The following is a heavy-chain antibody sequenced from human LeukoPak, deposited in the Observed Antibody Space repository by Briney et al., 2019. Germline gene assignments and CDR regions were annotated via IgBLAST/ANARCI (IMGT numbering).Heavy chain of an antibody. V-gene: IGHV3-9*01. CDR2: ITWNSDGV. Sequence: GGSLRLSCAASGFRFEDYAMHWVRQAPGKGLEWVSGITWNSDGVGYADSVKGRFTISRDNAQTSLYLQMNSLRPEDTALYYCVKDRNGDYYGSGTYYNVFAYGMDARGQGTTVTVSS. J-gene: IGHJ6*02. CDR3: VKDRNGDYYGSGTYYNVFAYGMDA. D-gene: IGHD3-10*01. CDR1: GFRFEDYA.